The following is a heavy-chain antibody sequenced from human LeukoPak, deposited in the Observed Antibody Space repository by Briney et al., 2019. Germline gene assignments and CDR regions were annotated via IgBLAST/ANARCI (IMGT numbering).Heavy chain of an antibody. D-gene: IGHD6-6*01. CDR2: IIPIFGTA. CDR3: ARGVEYSGSSSFDY. V-gene: IGHV1-69*13. J-gene: IGHJ4*02. CDR1: GGTFSSYA. Sequence: ASVKVSCKASGGTFSSYAISWVRQAPGQGLEWMGGIIPIFGTANYAQKFQGRVTITADESTSTAYMELSSLRSEDTAVYYCARGVEYSGSSSFDYWGQGTLVTVSS.